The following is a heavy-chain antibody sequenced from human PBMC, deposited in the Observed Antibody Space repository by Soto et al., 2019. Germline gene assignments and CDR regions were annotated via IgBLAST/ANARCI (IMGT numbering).Heavy chain of an antibody. V-gene: IGHV4-34*01. Sequence: PSETLSLTCAVYGGSFSGYYWSWIRQPPGKGLEWIGEINHSGSTNYNPSLKSRVTISVDTSKNQFSLKLSSVTAADTAVYYCARGDSIVVVTAIKRPFDYWGQGTPVTVS. CDR2: INHSGST. CDR3: ARGDSIVVVTAIKRPFDY. D-gene: IGHD2-21*02. J-gene: IGHJ4*02. CDR1: GGSFSGYY.